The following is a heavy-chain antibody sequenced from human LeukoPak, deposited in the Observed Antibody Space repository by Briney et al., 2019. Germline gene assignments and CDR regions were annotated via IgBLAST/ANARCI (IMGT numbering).Heavy chain of an antibody. CDR1: GGTFSCYA. J-gene: IGHJ4*02. D-gene: IGHD2-15*01. Sequence: ASVKVSCKASGGTFSCYAISWVRQAPGPGLEWMGRIIPIFGTANNAQKFQGRVKITTDESTSTAYMELSSLRSEDTAVYYCASSGLNVVVVAAIDTFDYWGQGTLVTVSS. V-gene: IGHV1-69*05. CDR3: ASSGLNVVVVAAIDTFDY. CDR2: IIPIFGTA.